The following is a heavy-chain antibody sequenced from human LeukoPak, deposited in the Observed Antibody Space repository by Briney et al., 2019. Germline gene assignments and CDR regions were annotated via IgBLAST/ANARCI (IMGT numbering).Heavy chain of an antibody. CDR3: ARGGGLDV. V-gene: IGHV3-7*04. J-gene: IGHJ6*02. CDR2: IKQDGSEK. Sequence: GGSLRLSCAASGFTLRSYWMSWVRQAPGKGLEWVANIKQDGSEKYYVDSVKGRFTISRDNAKNSLYLQMNSLRAEDTAVYYCARGGGLDVWGQGATVTVSS. CDR1: GFTLRSYW.